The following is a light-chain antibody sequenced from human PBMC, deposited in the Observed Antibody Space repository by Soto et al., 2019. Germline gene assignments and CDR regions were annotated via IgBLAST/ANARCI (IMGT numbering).Light chain of an antibody. CDR1: QSIGSN. Sequence: EIVMTQSPATLSVSPGERATLSCRASQSIGSNLAWYQQIPGQAPRLLIYGASTRATAIPARFSGSGSGTEFTLTISSLQSEDFAVYYCQQYDNWPRTFGPGTKVNIK. V-gene: IGKV3-15*01. CDR2: GAS. CDR3: QQYDNWPRT. J-gene: IGKJ3*01.